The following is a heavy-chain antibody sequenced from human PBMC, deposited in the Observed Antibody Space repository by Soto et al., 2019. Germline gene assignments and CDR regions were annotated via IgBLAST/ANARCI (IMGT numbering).Heavy chain of an antibody. CDR3: ALNYYGLDV. J-gene: IGHJ6*02. V-gene: IGHV3-72*01. CDR2: SRNEANSYTT. Sequence: LRLSCDASGFRFSDFFMDWVRQTPGKGLEWVGRSRNEANSYTTDYAASVKGRFTISRHDSQNSLILQMNSLKIEDTAIYYCALNYYGLDVLGHGTTVTVSS. CDR1: GFRFSDFF.